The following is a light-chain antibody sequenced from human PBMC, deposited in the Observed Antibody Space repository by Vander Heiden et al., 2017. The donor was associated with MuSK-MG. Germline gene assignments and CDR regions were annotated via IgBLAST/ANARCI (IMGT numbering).Light chain of an antibody. CDR1: QTISRY. Sequence: DIQMTQSPSSLSASVGDRVTMTCRASQTISRYLNWFQQKPGKAPKLLIYGASSLQSGVPSRFSGSGSGTDFTLTISRLQPEDFATYYCQQSDSTPLTFGGGTKVXI. V-gene: IGKV1-39*01. J-gene: IGKJ4*01. CDR2: GAS. CDR3: QQSDSTPLT.